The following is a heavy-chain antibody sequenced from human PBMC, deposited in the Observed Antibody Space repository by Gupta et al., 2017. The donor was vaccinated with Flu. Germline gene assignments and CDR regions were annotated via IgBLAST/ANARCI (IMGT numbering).Heavy chain of an antibody. J-gene: IGHJ4*02. CDR1: GGSFSGYY. D-gene: IGHD3-10*01. V-gene: IGHV4-34*01. CDR3: ARGLKGLWFGTETYYFDY. CDR2: INHSGST. Sequence: QVQLQQWGAGLLKPSETLSLTCAVYGGSFSGYYWSWIRQPPGKGLEWIGEINHSGSTNYNPSLKSRVTISVDTSKNQFSLKLSSVTAADTAVYYCARGLKGLWFGTETYYFDYWGQGTLVTVSS.